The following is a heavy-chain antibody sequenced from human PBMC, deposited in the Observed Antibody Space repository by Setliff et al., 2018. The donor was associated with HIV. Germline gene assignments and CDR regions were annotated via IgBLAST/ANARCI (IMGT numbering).Heavy chain of an antibody. Sequence: ASVKVSCKASGYLFTGYYMHWVRQAPGQGLEWMGWINVNSGGTKYAQKFQGRVTMTRDTSISTAYMEVSSLRSDDTAAYYCAREGSPIYYFDYWSQGTLVTVS. CDR1: GYLFTGYY. V-gene: IGHV1-2*02. J-gene: IGHJ4*02. D-gene: IGHD3-10*01. CDR3: AREGSPIYYFDY. CDR2: INVNSGGT.